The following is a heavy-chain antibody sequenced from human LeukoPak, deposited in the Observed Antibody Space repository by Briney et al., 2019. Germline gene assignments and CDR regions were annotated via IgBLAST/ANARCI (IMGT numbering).Heavy chain of an antibody. J-gene: IGHJ2*01. CDR2: LTWNSGNI. D-gene: IGHD4-17*01. CDR3: ARDSPYGGYFDL. Sequence: PGGSLRLSCAASGFTFDDYAMHWVRQAPGKGLEWVSGLTWNSGNIDYADSVKGRFTISRDNAKNSLYLQMNSLRAEDTAVYYCARDSPYGGYFDLWGRGTLVTVSS. CDR1: GFTFDDYA. V-gene: IGHV3-9*01.